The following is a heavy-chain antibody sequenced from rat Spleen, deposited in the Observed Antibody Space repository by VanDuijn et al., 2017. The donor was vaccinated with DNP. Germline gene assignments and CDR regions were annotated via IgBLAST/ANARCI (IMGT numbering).Heavy chain of an antibody. CDR1: GFTFNNYW. V-gene: IGHV3-1*01. D-gene: IGHD1-4*01. CDR2: ISYSGST. J-gene: IGHJ2*01. Sequence: EVQLVESGGDLVQPGRSLKLSCVASGFTFNNYWMTWIRQFPGNKVEYIGHISYSGSTSYNPSLISRISITRDTSKNQFFLQLNSVTTEDTATYYCARWTRYFDGWGQGVMVTVSS. CDR3: ARWTRYFDG.